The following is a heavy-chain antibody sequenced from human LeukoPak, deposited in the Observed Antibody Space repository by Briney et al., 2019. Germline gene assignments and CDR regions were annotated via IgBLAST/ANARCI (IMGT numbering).Heavy chain of an antibody. J-gene: IGHJ4*01. CDR1: GYTFTNYI. CDR2: ISTDNGDT. Sequence: GASVKVSCKASGYTFTNYIISWVRQAPGQGLEWMGWISTDNGDTKYAQKLQGRVSMTTDTSTSTAYMELRSLRSDDTAFYYCARDGYFDYWGHGTLVTVSS. CDR3: ARDGYFDY. V-gene: IGHV1-18*04.